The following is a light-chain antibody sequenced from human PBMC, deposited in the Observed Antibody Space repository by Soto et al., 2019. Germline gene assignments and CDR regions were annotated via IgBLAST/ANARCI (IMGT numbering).Light chain of an antibody. CDR3: QQYNNWPPWT. CDR1: QSVGIK. CDR2: GPS. Sequence: EIVMTQSPATLSVSPGERATISCGASQSVGIKVTWYQQKAGQAARLLMSGPSTRATGIPARFSGSGSGTEFTLTISSLQSEDFAVYYCQQYNNWPPWTFGQGTKVDIK. V-gene: IGKV3-15*01. J-gene: IGKJ1*01.